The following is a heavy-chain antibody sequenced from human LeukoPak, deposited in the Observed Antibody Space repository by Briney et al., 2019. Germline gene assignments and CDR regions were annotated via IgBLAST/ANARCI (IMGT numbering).Heavy chain of an antibody. D-gene: IGHD1-7*01. CDR1: GYSFRDQH. V-gene: IGHV1-69*13. CDR2: SIPLFGTA. CDR3: ARGPVGTTHDS. Sequence: GASVKVSCKASGYSFRDQHMHWVRQAPGQGLEWMGASIPLFGTANYAHNFQGRVTITADGSTNTAYMELSSLKSEDTAVYYCARGPVGTTHDSWGQGTLVTVSS. J-gene: IGHJ5*01.